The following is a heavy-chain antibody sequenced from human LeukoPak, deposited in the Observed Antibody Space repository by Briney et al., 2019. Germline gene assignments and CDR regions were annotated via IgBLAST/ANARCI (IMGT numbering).Heavy chain of an antibody. D-gene: IGHD5-24*01. Sequence: ASVKVSCKASGYTFTSYGISWVRQPPGQGLERMGWISAYNGNTNYAQKLQGRVTMTTDTSTSTAYMELRSLRSDDTAVYYCARLPNLEIWFDPWGQGTLVTVSS. CDR1: GYTFTSYG. CDR2: ISAYNGNT. J-gene: IGHJ5*02. V-gene: IGHV1-18*01. CDR3: ARLPNLEIWFDP.